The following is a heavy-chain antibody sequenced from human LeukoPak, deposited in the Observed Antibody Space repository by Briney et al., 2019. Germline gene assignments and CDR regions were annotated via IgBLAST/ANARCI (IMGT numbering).Heavy chain of an antibody. D-gene: IGHD3-3*01. J-gene: IGHJ4*02. CDR3: ARTWSGHFDY. Sequence: GRSLRLSCAASGFTFSSYAMHWVRQAPGKGLEWVAVIPYDGSNKYYADSVKGRFTISRDNSKNTLYLQMNSLRAEDTAVYYCARTWSGHFDYWGQGTLVTVSS. CDR1: GFTFSSYA. V-gene: IGHV3-30-3*01. CDR2: IPYDGSNK.